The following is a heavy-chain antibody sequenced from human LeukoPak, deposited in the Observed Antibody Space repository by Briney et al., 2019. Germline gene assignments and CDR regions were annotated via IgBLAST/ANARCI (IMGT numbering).Heavy chain of an antibody. CDR3: AKLLATVTTYDY. CDR1: GFTFSSYG. CDR2: IWYDGSNK. J-gene: IGHJ4*02. V-gene: IGHV3-33*06. D-gene: IGHD4-17*01. Sequence: GRSLRLSCAASGFTFSSYGMHWVRQAPGKGLEWVAVIWYDGSNKYYADSVKGRFTISRDNSKNTLYLQMNSLRAEDTAVYYCAKLLATVTTYDYWGQGTLVTVSS.